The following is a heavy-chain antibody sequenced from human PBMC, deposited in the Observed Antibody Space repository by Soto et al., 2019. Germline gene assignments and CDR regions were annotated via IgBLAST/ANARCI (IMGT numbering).Heavy chain of an antibody. D-gene: IGHD6-19*01. Sequence: GGSLRLSCASSGFTFSSYAMSWVRQAPGKGLEWVSAISGSGGSTCYADSVKGRFTISRDNSKNTLYLQMNSLRAEDTAVYYCAKEKDPFSSGWFIGFDYWGQGTLVTVSS. J-gene: IGHJ4*02. CDR3: AKEKDPFSSGWFIGFDY. CDR1: GFTFSSYA. V-gene: IGHV3-23*01. CDR2: ISGSGGST.